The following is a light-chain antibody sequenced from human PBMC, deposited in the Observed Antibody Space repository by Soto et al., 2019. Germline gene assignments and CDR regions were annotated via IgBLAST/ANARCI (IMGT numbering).Light chain of an antibody. CDR1: QSISSY. J-gene: IGKJ2*01. CDR3: QQSYSTPYN. V-gene: IGKV1-39*01. Sequence: DIQMTQFPSSLSASVGDRVTITCRASQSISSYLNWYQQKPGKAPKLLIYAASSLQSGVPSRFSGSGSGTDFTLTISSLQPEDFATYYCQQSYSTPYNFGQGTKLEIK. CDR2: AAS.